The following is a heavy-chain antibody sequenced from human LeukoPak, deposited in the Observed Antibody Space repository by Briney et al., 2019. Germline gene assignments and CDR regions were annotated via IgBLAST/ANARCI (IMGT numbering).Heavy chain of an antibody. CDR2: IYQSGST. V-gene: IGHV4-38-2*01. Sequence: SETLSLTCAVAGYSISSGYYWGWIRPPPGKGLEWIGTIYQSGSTNYNPSLKSLVTISVDTSKTQFSLKLSSLTAADTAVYYCARRVRGSGANWFDPWGQGTLVTVSS. D-gene: IGHD6-19*01. CDR3: ARRVRGSGANWFDP. CDR1: GYSISSGYY. J-gene: IGHJ5*02.